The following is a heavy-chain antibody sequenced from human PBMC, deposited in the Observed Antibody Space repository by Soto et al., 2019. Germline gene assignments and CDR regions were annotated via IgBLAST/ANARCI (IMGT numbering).Heavy chain of an antibody. Sequence: ASMKVSCKASGYTLNTYQVQCVLQAPGQGLEWLGTINPSDGSTTYAQRFQGRVTMTRDTSTTTVFLELSSLRSEDTALYYCARGDSSGWGFDYWGQGIQVTGSS. CDR2: INPSDGST. J-gene: IGHJ4*02. CDR1: GYTLNTYQ. V-gene: IGHV1-46*02. D-gene: IGHD6-19*01. CDR3: ARGDSSGWGFDY.